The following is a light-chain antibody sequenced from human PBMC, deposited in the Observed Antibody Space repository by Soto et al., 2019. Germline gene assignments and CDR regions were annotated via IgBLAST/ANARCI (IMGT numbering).Light chain of an antibody. V-gene: IGLV2-23*02. J-gene: IGLJ1*01. CDR2: DVT. CDR1: STDVWGFDL. Sequence: QAALTQPASVSGSPGQSITISCTGTSTDVWGFDLVSWYQQHPGRAPKLMIYDVTQRPSAVSNRFSGSKSGNTASLTISGLQAEDEADYYCSSFGTTTTYVFGTGTKLTVL. CDR3: SSFGTTTTYV.